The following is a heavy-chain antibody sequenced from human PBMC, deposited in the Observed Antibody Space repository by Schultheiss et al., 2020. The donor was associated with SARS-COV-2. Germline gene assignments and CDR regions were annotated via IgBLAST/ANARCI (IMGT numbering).Heavy chain of an antibody. J-gene: IGHJ4*02. D-gene: IGHD3-3*01. CDR3: ARSNAGYDFWSGPIDY. CDR2: ISYDGSNK. CDR1: GFTFSNNA. V-gene: IGHV3-30*07. Sequence: GGSLRLSCAGSGFTFSNNAMHWVRQAPGKGLEWVAVISYDGSNKYYADSVKGRFTISRDNAKNSLYLQMNSLRAEDTAVYYCARSNAGYDFWSGPIDYWGQGTLVTVSS.